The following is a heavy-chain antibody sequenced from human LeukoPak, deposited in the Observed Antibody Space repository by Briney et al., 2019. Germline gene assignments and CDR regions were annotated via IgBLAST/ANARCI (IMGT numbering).Heavy chain of an antibody. CDR3: TTGPDPTFDF. V-gene: IGHV3-15*01. Sequence: PGGSLRLSCAASGFTFSSVWVSWVRQAPGKGLEWVGGIKSKAAGGTADYAAPVKGRFTISRDDSKNTLYLQMNSLKTEDTAIYYCTTGPDPTFDFWGRGTLVTVSS. J-gene: IGHJ4*02. CDR2: IKSKAAGGTA. CDR1: GFTFSSVW.